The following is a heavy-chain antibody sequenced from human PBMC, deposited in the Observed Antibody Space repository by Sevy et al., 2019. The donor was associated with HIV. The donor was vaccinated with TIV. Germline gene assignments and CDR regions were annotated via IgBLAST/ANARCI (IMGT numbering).Heavy chain of an antibody. D-gene: IGHD2-8*02. CDR2: IRYDGSNK. J-gene: IGHJ6*02. Sequence: GGSLRLSCVASGFTFSSYGMHWVRQAPGKGLEWVAFIRYDGSNKYYADSVKGRFTISRDNSKNTLYLQMNSLRAEDTAVYYCAKGGYCTGGVRYTGRGLDVWGQGTTVTVSS. V-gene: IGHV3-30*02. CDR1: GFTFSSYG. CDR3: AKGGYCTGGVRYTGRGLDV.